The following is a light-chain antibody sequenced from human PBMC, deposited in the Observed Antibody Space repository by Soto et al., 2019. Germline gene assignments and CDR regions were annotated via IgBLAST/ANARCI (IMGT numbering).Light chain of an antibody. CDR2: KPS. Sequence: DIQMTQSPSALSASVGDRVVITCRASQNINRGLAWYQQKPGEAPKLLIFKPSTAHGGVPSMFSGSGAGTDFSLTISSLQPDDFATYYWQQYDSFLRTFGQGTKVEIK. J-gene: IGKJ1*01. V-gene: IGKV1-5*03. CDR1: QNINRG. CDR3: QQYDSFLRT.